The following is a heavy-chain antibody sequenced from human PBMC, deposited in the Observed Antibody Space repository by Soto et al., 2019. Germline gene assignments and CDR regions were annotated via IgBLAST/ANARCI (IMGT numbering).Heavy chain of an antibody. CDR3: ARDAGYSSGWAEAHGAY. V-gene: IGHV3-74*01. Sequence: EVQLVESGGGLVQPGGSLRLSCAASGFAFSSYWMHWVRQAPGKGPVWVSYINSDGSTTTYADSVKGRFTISRDNAKNTVYLQMNSLRAEDTALYYCARDAGYSSGWAEAHGAYWGQGTLVTVSS. CDR2: INSDGSTT. CDR1: GFAFSSYW. J-gene: IGHJ4*02. D-gene: IGHD6-19*01.